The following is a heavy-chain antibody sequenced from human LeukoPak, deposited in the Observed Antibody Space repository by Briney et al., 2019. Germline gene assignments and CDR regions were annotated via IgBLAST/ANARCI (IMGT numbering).Heavy chain of an antibody. CDR2: IYYSGST. V-gene: IGHV4-59*01. CDR3: ARGDLYYYDSSGYPLAFDI. D-gene: IGHD3-22*01. CDR1: GGSISSYC. Sequence: KPSETLSLTCTVSGGSISSYCWSWIRQPPGKGLEWIGYIYYSGSTNYNPSLKSRVTISVDTSKNQFSLKLSSVTAADTAVYYCARGDLYYYDSSGYPLAFDIWGQGTMVTVSS. J-gene: IGHJ3*02.